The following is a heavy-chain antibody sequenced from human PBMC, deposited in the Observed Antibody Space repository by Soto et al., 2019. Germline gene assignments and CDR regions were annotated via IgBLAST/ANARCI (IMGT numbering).Heavy chain of an antibody. CDR2: IYYSGST. J-gene: IGHJ4*02. CDR1: GGSISSYY. CDR3: ARHYGYGYARD. Sequence: QVQLQESGPGLVKPSETLSLTCTVSGGSISSYYWSWIRQPPGKGLEWIGYIYYSGSTNYNPSRKSRVTISVDTSKNHFSLKLSSVTAADTAVYYCARHYGYGYARDWGQGTLVTVSS. V-gene: IGHV4-59*08. D-gene: IGHD5-18*01.